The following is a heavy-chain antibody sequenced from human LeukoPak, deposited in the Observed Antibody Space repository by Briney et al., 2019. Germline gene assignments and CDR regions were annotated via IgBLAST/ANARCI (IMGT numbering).Heavy chain of an antibody. CDR3: ARHEYSGSYYGLSWFDP. CDR2: IYYSGST. CDR1: GGSISSSGYY. Sequence: SETLSLTCTVSGGSISSSGYYWGWIRQPPGKRLECVASIYYSGSTYYNPSLKSRVTISVDTSKNQLSLKLSSLTAADTAVYYCARHEYSGSYYGLSWFDPWGQGTLVTVSS. V-gene: IGHV4-39*01. J-gene: IGHJ5*02. D-gene: IGHD1-26*01.